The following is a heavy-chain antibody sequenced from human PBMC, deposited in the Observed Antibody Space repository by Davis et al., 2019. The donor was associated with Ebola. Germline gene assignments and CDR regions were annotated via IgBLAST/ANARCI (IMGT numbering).Heavy chain of an antibody. CDR2: IKQDGTEK. D-gene: IGHD6-13*01. CDR1: GFTFSNYW. CDR3: AALPWQQLANYGMDV. V-gene: IGHV3-7*03. J-gene: IGHJ6*02. Sequence: GESLKISCAASGFTFSNYWMTWVRQAPGKGLEWVVNIKQDGTEKYYVDSVKGRFTISRDNAKNSLYLQMNSLRAEDTAVYYCAALPWQQLANYGMDVWGQGTTVTVSS.